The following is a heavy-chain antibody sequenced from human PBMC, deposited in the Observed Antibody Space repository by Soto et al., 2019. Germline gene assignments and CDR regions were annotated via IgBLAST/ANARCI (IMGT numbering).Heavy chain of an antibody. Sequence: QVQLVESGGGLVKPGGSLRLSCAASGFTFSNYYMSWIRQAPGKGLELVSYISSSGTSIVYADSVKGRFTISRDNAKNSLYLQMNSLRAEDTAVYYCARAVGLGSGAHFDYWGQGTLVTVSS. CDR1: GFTFSNYY. D-gene: IGHD6-19*01. CDR3: ARAVGLGSGAHFDY. V-gene: IGHV3-11*01. CDR2: ISSSGTSI. J-gene: IGHJ4*02.